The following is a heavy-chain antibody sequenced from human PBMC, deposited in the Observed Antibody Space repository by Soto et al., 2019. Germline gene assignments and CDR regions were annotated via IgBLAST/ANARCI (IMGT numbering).Heavy chain of an antibody. D-gene: IGHD3-16*01. V-gene: IGHV3-21*01. Sequence: GGSLRLSCLASGFSFNSFNMNWIRRAPGRGLEWVASISVSGDNIYYGDLVQGRFTISRDNSKRSVFLDLNSLRVEDTAVYYCARDLGLLKSLFDSWGQGTLVTVSS. CDR3: ARDLGLLKSLFDS. CDR2: ISVSGDNI. CDR1: GFSFNSFN. J-gene: IGHJ4*02.